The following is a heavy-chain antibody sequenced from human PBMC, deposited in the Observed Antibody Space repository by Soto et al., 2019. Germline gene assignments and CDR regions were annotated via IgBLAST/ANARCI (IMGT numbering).Heavy chain of an antibody. V-gene: IGHV3-33*01. CDR1: GFTFSSYG. CDR2: IWYDGSNK. D-gene: IGHD4-4*01. CDR3: ARGPYDYSNWGYYYYYMDV. J-gene: IGHJ6*03. Sequence: QVQLVESGGGVVQPGRSLRLSCAASGFTFSSYGMHWVRQAPGKGLEWVAVIWYDGSNKYYADSVKGRFTISRDNSKNTLYLQMNNLRAEDTAVYYCARGPYDYSNWGYYYYYMDVWGKGTTVTVSS.